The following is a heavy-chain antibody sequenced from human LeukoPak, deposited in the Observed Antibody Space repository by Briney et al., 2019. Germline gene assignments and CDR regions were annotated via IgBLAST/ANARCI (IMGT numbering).Heavy chain of an antibody. CDR1: GFIVSGDF. D-gene: IGHD1-26*01. CDR2: IYSDGST. J-gene: IGHJ4*02. Sequence: GGSLRLSCAASGFIVSGDFMSWVRQAPGWGLEWVSVIYSDGSTYYADSVKGRFTISRDNSKNTLDLQMTGLRAEDTAVYYCARERGRGRDSPWFDYWGQGTLVTVSS. V-gene: IGHV3-53*01. CDR3: ARERGRGRDSPWFDY.